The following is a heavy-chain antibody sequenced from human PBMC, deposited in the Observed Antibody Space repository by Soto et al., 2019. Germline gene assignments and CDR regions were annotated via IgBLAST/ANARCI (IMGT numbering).Heavy chain of an antibody. CDR2: IIPIFGTA. J-gene: IGHJ3*02. Sequence: SVKVSCKASGGTFSSYAISWVRQAPGQGLEWMGGIIPIFGTANYAQKFQGRVTITADESTSTAYMELSSLRSDDTAVYYCARPITMVRGVIIQAAFDIWGQGTMVTVSS. V-gene: IGHV1-69*13. CDR1: GGTFSSYA. CDR3: ARPITMVRGVIIQAAFDI. D-gene: IGHD3-10*01.